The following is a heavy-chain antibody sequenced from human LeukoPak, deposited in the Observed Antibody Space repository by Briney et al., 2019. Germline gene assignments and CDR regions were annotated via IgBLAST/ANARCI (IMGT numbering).Heavy chain of an antibody. CDR3: AKDVGKWESLHFFDY. Sequence: PGGSLRLSCLTSGFTLSTNAMSWVRQAPGKGLERISGISGGGASTYYADSVKGRFTISRDDSRNTLYLQMNSLRGDDTAVYYCAKDVGKWESLHFFDYWGQGTLVTVSS. V-gene: IGHV3-23*01. D-gene: IGHD1-26*01. J-gene: IGHJ4*02. CDR2: ISGGGAST. CDR1: GFTLSTNA.